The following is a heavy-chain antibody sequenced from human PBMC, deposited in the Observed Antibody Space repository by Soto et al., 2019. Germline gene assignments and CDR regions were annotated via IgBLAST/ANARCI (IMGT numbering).Heavy chain of an antibody. Sequence: QITLRESGPTVVKPTETLTLTCSSSVFSLSTSGMNVGWVRQPPGKALEWLALIYWKDEKRYSPSLKDRLTITKDTSKNEVVLTSTNMEPVDSGTYYCAQRTWELQSAYLQYWGQGTLVKVSS. V-gene: IGHV2-5*01. CDR2: IYWKDEK. J-gene: IGHJ1*01. D-gene: IGHD1-26*01. CDR3: AQRTWELQSAYLQY. CDR1: VFSLSTSGMN.